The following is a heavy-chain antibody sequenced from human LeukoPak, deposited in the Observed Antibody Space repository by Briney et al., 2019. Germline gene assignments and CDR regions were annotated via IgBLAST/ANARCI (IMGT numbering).Heavy chain of an antibody. J-gene: IGHJ4*02. D-gene: IGHD2-15*01. V-gene: IGHV5-51*01. Sequence: GESLKIFCEGSGYSFTSYWVAWVRQMPGKGLEWMGIIYPGNSDTRYSPSFQGQVTISADKSISTAYLQWSSLTASDTAMYYCARLGSAVIDYWGQGTLVTVSS. CDR2: IYPGNSDT. CDR3: ARLGSAVIDY. CDR1: GYSFTSYW.